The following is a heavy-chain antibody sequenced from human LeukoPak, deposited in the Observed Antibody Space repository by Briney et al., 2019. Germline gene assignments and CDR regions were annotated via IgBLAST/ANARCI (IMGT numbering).Heavy chain of an antibody. CDR2: IIPILGIA. D-gene: IGHD2-2*01. CDR3: ARAHCSSTSCLTGPFDI. V-gene: IGHV1-69*02. CDR1: GGTFSSYT. J-gene: IGHJ3*02. Sequence: SVKASCKASGGTFSSYTISWVRQAPGQGLEWMGRIIPILGIANYAQKFQGRVTITADKSTSTAYMELSSLRSEDTAVYYCARAHCSSTSCLTGPFDIWGQGTMVTVSS.